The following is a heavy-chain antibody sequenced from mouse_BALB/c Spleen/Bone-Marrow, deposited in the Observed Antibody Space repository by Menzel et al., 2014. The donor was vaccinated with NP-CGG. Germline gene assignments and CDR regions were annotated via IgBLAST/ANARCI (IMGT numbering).Heavy chain of an antibody. V-gene: IGHV14-3*02. J-gene: IGHJ2*01. CDR2: IDPANGNT. CDR3: ARSYGSSPFDY. Sequence: LVESGAELVKPGASAKLSCTASGFNIKDTYMHWVKQRPEQGLEWIGRIDPANGNTKYDPKFQGKATITADTSSNTAYLQLSSLTSEDTAVYYCARSYGSSPFDYWGQGTTLTVSS. CDR1: GFNIKDTY. D-gene: IGHD1-1*01.